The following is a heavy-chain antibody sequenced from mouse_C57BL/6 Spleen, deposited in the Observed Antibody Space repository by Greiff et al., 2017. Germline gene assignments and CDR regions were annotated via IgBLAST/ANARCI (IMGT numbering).Heavy chain of an antibody. CDR2: ISDGGSYT. CDR1: GFTFSSYA. Sequence: EVKVVESGGGLVKPGGSLKLSCAASGFTFSSYAMSWVRQTPEKRLEWVATISDGGSYTYYPDNVKGRFTISRDNAKNNLYLQMSHLKSEDTAMYYCARDGEHYFDYWGQGTTLTVSS. V-gene: IGHV5-4*01. CDR3: ARDGEHYFDY. J-gene: IGHJ2*01.